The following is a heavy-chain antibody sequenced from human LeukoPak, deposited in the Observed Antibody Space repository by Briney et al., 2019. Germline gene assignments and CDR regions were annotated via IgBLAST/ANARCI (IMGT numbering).Heavy chain of an antibody. D-gene: IGHD6-6*01. CDR3: ARDGEGSPSFDY. V-gene: IGHV4-31*03. CDR1: GGSISSGGYY. Sequence: PSETLSLTCTVSGGSISSGGYYWSWIRQHPGKGLEWIGYIYYSGSTYYNPSLKSRVTISVDTSKNQFSLKLGSVTAADTAVYYCARDGEGSPSFDYWGQGTLVTVSS. CDR2: IYYSGST. J-gene: IGHJ4*02.